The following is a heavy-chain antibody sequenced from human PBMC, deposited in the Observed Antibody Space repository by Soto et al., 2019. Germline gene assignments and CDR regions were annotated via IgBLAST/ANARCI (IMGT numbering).Heavy chain of an antibody. D-gene: IGHD3-22*01. CDR2: IYHRGNT. J-gene: IGHJ4*02. Sequence: ASETLSLTCAVSGYSISIGYYWCCIRQPPGKGLEWIGSIYHRGNTPYNPSLKSRVTISVDTSKNQFSLKLSSVTAADTAVYYCARVAYSDSSGNYYYFDYWGQGTLVTVSS. V-gene: IGHV4-38-2*01. CDR1: GYSISIGYY. CDR3: ARVAYSDSSGNYYYFDY.